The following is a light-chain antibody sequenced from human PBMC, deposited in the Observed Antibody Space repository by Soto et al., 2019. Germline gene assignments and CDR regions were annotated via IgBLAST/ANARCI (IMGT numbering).Light chain of an antibody. CDR3: QQGGNWPLT. V-gene: IGKV3-11*01. CDR1: QSVSSH. CDR2: DAS. J-gene: IGKJ5*01. Sequence: IVLTQSPATLSLSPGERATVSCRPSQSVSSHLAWYQQKRGQAPRLLIYDASSRASGIPARFSGSGSGTDFTLTISSLEPEDFAVYYCQQGGNWPLTFGQGTRLEIK.